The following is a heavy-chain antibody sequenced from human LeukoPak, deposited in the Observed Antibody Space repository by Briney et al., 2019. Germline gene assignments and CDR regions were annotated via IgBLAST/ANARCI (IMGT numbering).Heavy chain of an antibody. J-gene: IGHJ4*02. CDR3: ASVVASDSSGYYYEY. CDR1: GGSISSGGYY. Sequence: SQTLSLTCTVSGGSISSGGYYWSWIRQHPGKGLEWIGYIYYSGSTYYNPSLKSRVTISVDTSKNQFSLKPSSVTAADTAVYYCASVVASDSSGYYYEYWGQGTLVTVSS. D-gene: IGHD3-22*01. V-gene: IGHV4-31*03. CDR2: IYYSGST.